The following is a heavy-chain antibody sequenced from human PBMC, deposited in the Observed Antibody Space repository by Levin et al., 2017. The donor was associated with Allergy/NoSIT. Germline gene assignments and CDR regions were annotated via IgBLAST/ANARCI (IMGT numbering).Heavy chain of an antibody. CDR2: IYSSGSA. J-gene: IGHJ4*02. CDR1: GGSISSGSYY. D-gene: IGHD3-10*01. Sequence: LRLSCKVSGGSISSGSYYWSWIRQPAAKGLEWIGRIYSSGSANYNPSLKSRVTISVDTSKNQFSLKLSAVTAADTAVYYCARAEVGSEHWGQGTLVTVSS. CDR3: ARAEVGSEH. V-gene: IGHV4-61*02.